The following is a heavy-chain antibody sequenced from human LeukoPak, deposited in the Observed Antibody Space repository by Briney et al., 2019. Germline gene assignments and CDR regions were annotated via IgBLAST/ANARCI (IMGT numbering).Heavy chain of an antibody. Sequence: GGSLRLSCAASGLTFSSHWMHWVRQAPGKGLEWVSAISGSGGSTYYADSVKGRFTISRDNSKNTLYLQMSSLRAEDTAVYYCASRGYSYGFYYFDYWGQGTLVTVSS. CDR3: ASRGYSYGFYYFDY. D-gene: IGHD5-18*01. CDR2: ISGSGGST. V-gene: IGHV3-23*01. J-gene: IGHJ4*02. CDR1: GLTFSSHW.